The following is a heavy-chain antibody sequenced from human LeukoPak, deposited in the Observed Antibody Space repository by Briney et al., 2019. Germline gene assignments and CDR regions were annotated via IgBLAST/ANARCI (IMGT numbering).Heavy chain of an antibody. CDR3: ASTRLDNYYDSSGYSDY. CDR2: IYYSGST. J-gene: IGHJ4*02. D-gene: IGHD3-22*01. CDR1: GGSISSYY. Sequence: SETLSLTCTVSGGSISSYYWSWIRQPPGKGLEWIGYIYYSGSTNYNPSLKSRVTISVDTSKNQFSLKLSSVTAADTAVYYCASTRLDNYYDSSGYSDYWGQGTLVTVSS. V-gene: IGHV4-59*08.